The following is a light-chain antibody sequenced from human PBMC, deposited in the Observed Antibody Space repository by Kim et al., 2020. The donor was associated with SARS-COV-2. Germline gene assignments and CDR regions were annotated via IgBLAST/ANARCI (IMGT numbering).Light chain of an antibody. V-gene: IGLV3-1*01. CDR2: QNT. CDR3: QAWDSSTGVV. Sequence: SYELTHPPSVPVSPGQTASITCSGDKLGDKYACWYQQKPGQSPVLVIYQNTKRPSGIPERFSGSNSGNTATLTISGTQAMDEADYYCQAWDSSTGVVFGGGTQLTVL. J-gene: IGLJ2*01. CDR1: KLGDKY.